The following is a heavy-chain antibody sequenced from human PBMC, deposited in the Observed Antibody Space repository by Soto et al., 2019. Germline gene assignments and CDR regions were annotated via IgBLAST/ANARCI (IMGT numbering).Heavy chain of an antibody. Sequence: SETLSLTCSVSGGSASSGSYCCCGIRQPPAKGLESIGYIYYSGSTNYNPSRKSRVTISVDTSKTQFCLKVSSVTAADTAVYYCARDSPSSRGSTYYFAYWRQGTLGTASS. CDR2: IYYSGST. CDR3: ARDSPSSRGSTYYFAY. J-gene: IGHJ4*02. V-gene: IGHV4-61*01. CDR1: GGSASSGSYC. D-gene: IGHD6-19*01.